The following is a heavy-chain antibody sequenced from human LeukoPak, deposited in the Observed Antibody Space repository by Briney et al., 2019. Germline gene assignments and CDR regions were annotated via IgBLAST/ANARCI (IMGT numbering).Heavy chain of an antibody. CDR1: GGSISSNY. D-gene: IGHD3-10*01. CDR2: IYYSGTT. CDR3: ARGPGEYYGSYLYYYYGMDV. V-gene: IGHV4-59*01. J-gene: IGHJ6*02. Sequence: KASETLSLTCTVSGGSISSNYWSWIRQPPGKGLEWIGYIYYSGTTNYNPSLKSRVTISVDTSKNQFSLKLSSVTAADTAVYYCARGPGEYYGSYLYYYYGMDVWGQGTTVTVSS.